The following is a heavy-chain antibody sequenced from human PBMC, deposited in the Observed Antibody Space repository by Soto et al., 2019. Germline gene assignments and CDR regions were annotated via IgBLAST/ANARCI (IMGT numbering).Heavy chain of an antibody. V-gene: IGHV3-7*05. Sequence: EVQLEESGGDLVQPGGSLRLSCAASGFTLSAYWMTWVRQAPGKGLEWVANINRDGSKKSYLDSVRGRFTISRDNVGNSLYLRMDSLRADDTALYYCARDVSPGSSSVYLDAFDIWGQGTMVTVSS. J-gene: IGHJ3*02. CDR3: ARDVSPGSSSVYLDAFDI. D-gene: IGHD6-13*01. CDR2: INRDGSKK. CDR1: GFTLSAYW.